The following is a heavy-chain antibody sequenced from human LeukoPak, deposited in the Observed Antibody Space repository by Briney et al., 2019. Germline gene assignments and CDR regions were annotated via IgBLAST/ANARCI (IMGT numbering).Heavy chain of an antibody. CDR3: ARVWSRIVGATTSSEY. CDR1: GFTVSSNY. CDR2: IYSGGST. Sequence: GGSLRLSCAASGFTVSSNYMSWVRQAPGKGLEWVSLIYSGGSTYYADSVKGRFTISRDNSKNTLYLQMNSLRAEDTAVYYCARVWSRIVGATTSSEYWGQGTLVTVSS. D-gene: IGHD1-26*01. V-gene: IGHV3-53*01. J-gene: IGHJ4*02.